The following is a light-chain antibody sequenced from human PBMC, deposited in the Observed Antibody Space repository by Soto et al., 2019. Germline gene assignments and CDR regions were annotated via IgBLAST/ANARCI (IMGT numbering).Light chain of an antibody. CDR1: HDISNY. V-gene: IGKV1-33*01. J-gene: IGKJ3*01. Sequence: DIQMIQSPSSLSASVGDRVTITCQASHDISNYLNWYQQKPGKAPKLLIYDASNLETGVPSRFSGSGSGTDFTFTISSLEPEDIATYYCQQYDNVPPTFGPGTKVDIK. CDR3: QQYDNVPPT. CDR2: DAS.